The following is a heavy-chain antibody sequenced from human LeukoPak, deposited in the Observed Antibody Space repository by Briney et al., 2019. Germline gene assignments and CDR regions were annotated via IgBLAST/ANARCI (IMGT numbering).Heavy chain of an antibody. CDR3: ARVGAPRLLGIGSIDY. D-gene: IGHD7-27*01. CDR1: GYTFTGYY. Sequence: GASVKVSCKASGYTFTGYYMHWVRQAPGQGLEWMGWINPNSGGTNYAQKFQGRVTMTRDTSISTAYMELSRLRSDDTAVYYCARVGAPRLLGIGSIDYWGQGTLVTVSS. J-gene: IGHJ4*02. CDR2: INPNSGGT. V-gene: IGHV1-2*02.